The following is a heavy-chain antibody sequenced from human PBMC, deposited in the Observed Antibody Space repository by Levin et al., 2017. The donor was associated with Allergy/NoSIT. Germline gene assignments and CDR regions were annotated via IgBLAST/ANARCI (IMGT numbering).Heavy chain of an antibody. D-gene: IGHD3-10*01. CDR1: GGSFSGYY. Sequence: SETLSLTCAVYGGSFSGYYWSWIRQPPGKGLEWIGEINHSGSTNYNPSLKSRVTISVDTSKNQFSLKLSSVTAADTAVYYCAITKPHYGSGSYYKPTRYFDYWGQGTLVTVSS. CDR3: AITKPHYGSGSYYKPTRYFDY. CDR2: INHSGST. V-gene: IGHV4-34*01. J-gene: IGHJ4*02.